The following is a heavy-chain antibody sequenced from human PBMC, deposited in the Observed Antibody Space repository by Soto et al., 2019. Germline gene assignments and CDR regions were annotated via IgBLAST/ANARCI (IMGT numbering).Heavy chain of an antibody. CDR2: ISYDGSNK. V-gene: IGHV3-30*03. J-gene: IGHJ4*02. CDR3: AHLNTRGYYFDY. CDR1: GFTFSSYG. Sequence: GGSLRLSCAASGFTFSSYGMHWVRQAPGKGLEWVAVISYDGSNKYYADSVKGRFTITRDNSKNTLYLQMTNMDPVDTATYYCAHLNTRGYYFDYWGQGALVTVSS.